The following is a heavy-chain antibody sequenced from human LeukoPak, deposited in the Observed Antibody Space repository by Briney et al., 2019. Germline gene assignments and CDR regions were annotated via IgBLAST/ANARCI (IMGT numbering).Heavy chain of an antibody. D-gene: IGHD6-19*01. CDR3: ARAGYSSGWYGFDY. J-gene: IGHJ4*02. V-gene: IGHV4-61*02. CDR2: IYTSGST. Sequence: SETLSLTCTVSGSSISSGSYYWSWIRQPAGKGLEWIGRIYTSGSTNYNPSLKSRVTISVDTSKNQFSLKLSSVTAADTAVYYCARAGYSSGWYGFDYWGQGTLVTVSS. CDR1: GSSISSGSYY.